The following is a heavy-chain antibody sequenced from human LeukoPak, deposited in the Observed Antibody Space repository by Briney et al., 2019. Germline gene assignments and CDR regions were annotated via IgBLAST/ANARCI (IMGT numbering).Heavy chain of an antibody. Sequence: ASVKVSCKTSGYTFTNYDINWVRQAPGQGLEWMGGMSPNSSNAGYTQKFQGRVTMTRNTSISTAYMELSSLRSEDTAVYYCARPGVYGGNSGLGHWGQGTLVTVSS. CDR2: MSPNSSNA. V-gene: IGHV1-8*01. D-gene: IGHD4-23*01. J-gene: IGHJ5*02. CDR1: GYTFTNYD. CDR3: ARPGVYGGNSGLGH.